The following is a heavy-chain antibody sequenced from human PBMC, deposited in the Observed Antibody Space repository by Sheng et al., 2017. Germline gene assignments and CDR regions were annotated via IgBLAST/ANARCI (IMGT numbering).Heavy chain of an antibody. CDR3: ARESEYSGYDWDYYYYYGMDV. Sequence: EVQLVESGGGLVQPGGSLRLSCAASGFTFSSYWMSWVRQAPGKGLEWVANIKQDGSEKYYVDSVKGRFTISRDNAKNSLYLQMNSLRAEDTAVYYCARESEYSGYDWDYYYYYGMDVWGQGTTVTVSS. D-gene: IGHD5-12*01. V-gene: IGHV3-7*01. CDR2: IKQDGSEK. J-gene: IGHJ6*02. CDR1: GFTFSSYW.